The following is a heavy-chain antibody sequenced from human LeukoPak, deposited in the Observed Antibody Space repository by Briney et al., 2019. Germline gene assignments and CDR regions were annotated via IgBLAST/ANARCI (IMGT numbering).Heavy chain of an antibody. CDR1: GFTFRNSW. Sequence: PGGSLRLSCAASGFTFRNSWMHGVRQAPGNGLVWVSRINSDGTTTFYADSVKGRFTISRDNAKNTLYLQMNSLRAEDTAVYYCARSDWFDPWGQGTLVTVSS. CDR3: ARSDWFDP. J-gene: IGHJ5*02. V-gene: IGHV3-74*01. CDR2: INSDGTTT.